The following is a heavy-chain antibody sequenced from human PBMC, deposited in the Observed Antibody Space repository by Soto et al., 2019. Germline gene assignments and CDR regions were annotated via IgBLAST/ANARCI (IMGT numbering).Heavy chain of an antibody. Sequence: SETLSLTCTVSGGSVSSGSYYWSWIRQPPGKGLDYIGYLYYSGSTNYNPSLKSRVTISVDTPKNQFSLKLTSATAADTAIYYCARGQAFWTGYYRVPYYFDYWGQGTLVTVSS. CDR1: GGSVSSGSYY. D-gene: IGHD3-3*01. V-gene: IGHV4-61*01. CDR2: LYYSGST. CDR3: ARGQAFWTGYYRVPYYFDY. J-gene: IGHJ4*02.